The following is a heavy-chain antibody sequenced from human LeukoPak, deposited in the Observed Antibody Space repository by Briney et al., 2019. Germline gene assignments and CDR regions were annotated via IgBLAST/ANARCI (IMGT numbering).Heavy chain of an antibody. V-gene: IGHV3-23*01. CDR2: ISGSGSST. D-gene: IGHD3-22*01. CDR1: GFTFSSYG. J-gene: IGHJ4*02. Sequence: PGGSLRLSCAASGFTFSSYGMSWVRQAPGKGLEWVSAISGSGSSTYYAASVKGRFTISRDNSKNTLYLQMNSLRAEDTAVYYCAKGRAGNYDSSDYWGQGTLVTVSS. CDR3: AKGRAGNYDSSDY.